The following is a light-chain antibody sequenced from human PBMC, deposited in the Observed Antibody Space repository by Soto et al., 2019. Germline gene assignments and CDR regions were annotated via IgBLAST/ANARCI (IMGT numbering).Light chain of an antibody. CDR2: DAS. CDR1: QSVGNS. Sequence: EIVLTQSPAALSFSPGERATLSCRASQSVGNSLAWYQQKPGQAPRLLIYDASSKPTDIPARFTGSGSGTDFSLTISGLEPEDFAVYYCQKRSSWPLTFGGGTKVEIK. CDR3: QKRSSWPLT. J-gene: IGKJ4*01. V-gene: IGKV3-11*01.